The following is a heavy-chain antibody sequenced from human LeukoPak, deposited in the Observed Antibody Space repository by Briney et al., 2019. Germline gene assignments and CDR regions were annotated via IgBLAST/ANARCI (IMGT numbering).Heavy chain of an antibody. CDR2: ISDTGATT. CDR3: AKDTSIGRYCTNGVCSPFDY. V-gene: IGHV3-23*01. J-gene: IGHJ4*02. CDR1: GFTFSSYA. Sequence: GGSLRLSCAGSGFTFSSYAMSWVRQAPGKGLEWVSAISDTGATTYDADSVKGRFTISRDNSRSTLYLQVNSLRAEDTALYSCAKDTSIGRYCTNGVCSPFDYWGQGTLVTVSS. D-gene: IGHD2-8*01.